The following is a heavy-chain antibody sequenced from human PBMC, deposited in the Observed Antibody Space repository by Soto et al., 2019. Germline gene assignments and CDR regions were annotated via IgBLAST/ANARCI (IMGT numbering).Heavy chain of an antibody. D-gene: IGHD3-22*01. CDR3: AHDSSGYYSDPTYYYYYGMDV. Sequence: EXSVKVSCKASVYTFTSYYMHWVRQAPGQGLEWMGIINPSGGSTSYAQKFQGRVTMTRDTSTSTVYMELSSLRSEDTAVYYCAHDSSGYYSDPTYYYYYGMDVWGQGTTVTVSS. J-gene: IGHJ6*02. CDR2: INPSGGST. V-gene: IGHV1-46*01. CDR1: VYTFTSYY.